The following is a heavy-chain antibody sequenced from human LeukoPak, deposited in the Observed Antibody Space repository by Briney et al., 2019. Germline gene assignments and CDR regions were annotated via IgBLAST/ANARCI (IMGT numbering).Heavy chain of an antibody. Sequence: GESLKISCMTSGYTFTSYWIGWVRQTPGEGLECMGVIFPRDSDVRYSPSFQGQVTISADKSTNTAYLHWGSLKASDSAMYYCVRSLPGTLLRGYGMDVWGPGTTVTVS. CDR3: VRSLPGTLLRGYGMDV. V-gene: IGHV5-51*01. CDR2: IFPRDSDV. CDR1: GYTFTSYW. D-gene: IGHD3-10*01. J-gene: IGHJ6*02.